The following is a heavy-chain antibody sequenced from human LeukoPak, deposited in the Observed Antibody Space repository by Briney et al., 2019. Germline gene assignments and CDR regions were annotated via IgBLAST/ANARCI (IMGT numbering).Heavy chain of an antibody. D-gene: IGHD3-16*01. J-gene: IGHJ3*02. V-gene: IGHV3-7*01. CDR3: AREGGYAFDI. CDR2: IKQDGSEK. CDR1: GFRVSGYW. Sequence: PGGSLRLSCAASGFRVSGYWMSWVRQAPGKGLEWVANIKQDGSEKLYVDSVKGRFTISRDNAKNSLYLQMNSLRAEDTAMYYCAREGGYAFDIWGQGTMVTVPS.